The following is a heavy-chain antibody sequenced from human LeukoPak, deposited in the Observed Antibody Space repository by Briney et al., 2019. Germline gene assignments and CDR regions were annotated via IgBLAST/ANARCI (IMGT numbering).Heavy chain of an antibody. CDR1: GFTFSNYW. D-gene: IGHD3-10*01. V-gene: IGHV3-74*01. CDR3: AKEHAWFGELSYFDY. J-gene: IGHJ4*02. Sequence: GGSLRLSCAASGFTFSNYWMLWFRQAPGKGLVFVSRIASDGGSTKYADSVNGRFTISRDNAKNTLYLQMDSLRAEDTAVYYCAKEHAWFGELSYFDYWGQGTLVTVSS. CDR2: IASDGGST.